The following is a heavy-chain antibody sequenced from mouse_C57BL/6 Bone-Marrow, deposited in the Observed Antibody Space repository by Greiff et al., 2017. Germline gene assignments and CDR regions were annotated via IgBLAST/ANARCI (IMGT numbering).Heavy chain of an antibody. V-gene: IGHV1-19*01. Sequence: VQLKESGPVLVKPGASVKMSCKASGYTFTDYYMNWVKQSHGKSLEWIGVINPYNGGTSYNQKLKGKATLTVDKSSSTAYMELNSLTSEDSAVYDCARSNYGSTYFDYWGQCTTLTVSS. D-gene: IGHD1-1*01. CDR3: ARSNYGSTYFDY. CDR2: INPYNGGT. CDR1: GYTFTDYY. J-gene: IGHJ2*01.